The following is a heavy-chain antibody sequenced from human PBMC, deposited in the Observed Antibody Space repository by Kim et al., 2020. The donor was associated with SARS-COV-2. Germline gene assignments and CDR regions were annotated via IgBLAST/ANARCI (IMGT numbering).Heavy chain of an antibody. CDR2: ISSSSSYI. CDR3: ARDLYGDYVFDY. J-gene: IGHJ4*02. D-gene: IGHD4-17*01. Sequence: GGSLRFSCAASGFTFSSYSMNWVRQAPGKGLEWVSSISSSSSYIYYADSVKGRFTISRDNAKNSLYLQMNSLRAEDTAVYYCARDLYGDYVFDYWGQGTLVTVSS. CDR1: GFTFSSYS. V-gene: IGHV3-21*01.